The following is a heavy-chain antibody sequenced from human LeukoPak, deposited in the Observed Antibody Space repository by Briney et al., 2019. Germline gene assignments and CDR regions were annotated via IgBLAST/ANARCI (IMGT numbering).Heavy chain of an antibody. J-gene: IGHJ4*02. CDR1: GFSLSTSGVG. V-gene: IGHV2-5*01. CDR2: IYWNDAK. Sequence: SGPTLVKPPQTLTLTCTFSGFSLSTSGVGVGWIRQPPGKALEWLALIYWNDAKRYSPSLKSRLTITKDTSKNQVVLTMTNMDPVDTATYYCAHKYSSSSKRSHFDYWGQGTLVTVSS. CDR3: AHKYSSSSKRSHFDY. D-gene: IGHD6-13*01.